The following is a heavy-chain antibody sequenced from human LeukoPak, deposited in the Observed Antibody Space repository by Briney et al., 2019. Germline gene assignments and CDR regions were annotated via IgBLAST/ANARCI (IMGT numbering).Heavy chain of an antibody. D-gene: IGHD6-19*01. CDR1: GFTFSNYY. CDR3: AKDRGSGWYDY. J-gene: IGHJ4*02. Sequence: GGSLRLSCAASGFTFSNYYLNWVRQAPGKGLEWVSAISGSGGSTYYADSVKGRFTISRDNSKNTLYLQMNSLRAEDTAVYYCAKDRGSGWYDYWGQGTLVTVSS. CDR2: ISGSGGST. V-gene: IGHV3-23*01.